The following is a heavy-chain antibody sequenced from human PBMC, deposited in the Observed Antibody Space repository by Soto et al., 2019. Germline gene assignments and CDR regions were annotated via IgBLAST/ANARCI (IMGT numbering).Heavy chain of an antibody. Sequence: QVQLVQSGAEVKKPGSSVKVSCKASGGTFTSYSITWVRQAPGQGLEWMGRIIPVLGIVNYAQKFQGRVTITADKSTTTAYMELSSLRSEDTAVYYCARDGLGTTRRSFDSWGQGTLVTVSS. CDR1: GGTFTSYS. J-gene: IGHJ4*02. D-gene: IGHD1-1*01. CDR2: IIPVLGIV. CDR3: ARDGLGTTRRSFDS. V-gene: IGHV1-69*04.